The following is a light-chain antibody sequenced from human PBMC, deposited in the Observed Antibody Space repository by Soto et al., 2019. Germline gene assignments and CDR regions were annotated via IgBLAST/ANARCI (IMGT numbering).Light chain of an antibody. V-gene: IGKV3-20*01. Sequence: EIVLTQSPGTLSLSPGQSATLLCRASQSVSSNFLAWYQQKPGQAPRLLISGASPRATGIPDRFSGSGSGTDFTLTISRLETEDFAVYYCQQFGNSPLMYTFGQGTKLEIK. J-gene: IGKJ2*01. CDR1: QSVSSNF. CDR2: GAS. CDR3: QQFGNSPLMYT.